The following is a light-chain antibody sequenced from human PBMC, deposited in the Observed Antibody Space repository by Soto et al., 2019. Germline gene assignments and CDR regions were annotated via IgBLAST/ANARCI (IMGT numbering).Light chain of an antibody. J-gene: IGKJ4*01. V-gene: IGKV3-11*01. CDR2: DAS. Sequence: EVVLTQSPATLSLSPGERATLSCRASQSVSTYLAWYQHKPGQAPRLLIYDASIRATGTPARFSGGGSGTDFNLTISSLAPEDLAVYYGQHRSHGPRGATFGGGTKVEIK. CDR3: QHRSHGPRGAT. CDR1: QSVSTY.